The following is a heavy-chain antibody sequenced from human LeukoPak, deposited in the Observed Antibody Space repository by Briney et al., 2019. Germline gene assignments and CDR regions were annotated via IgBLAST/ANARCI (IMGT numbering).Heavy chain of an antibody. CDR2: ISDRTTMI. CDR3: ARDSVPYAFDL. Sequence: PGGSLRLSCEASGFSFSSYSMNWVRLAPGKGLEWVSYISDRTTMIYYADSVKGRFTISIDNAKNSLFLQMDSLRAEDTAVYSCARDSVPYAFDLWGQGTMVTVSS. CDR1: GFSFSSYS. J-gene: IGHJ3*01. D-gene: IGHD5/OR15-5a*01. V-gene: IGHV3-48*01.